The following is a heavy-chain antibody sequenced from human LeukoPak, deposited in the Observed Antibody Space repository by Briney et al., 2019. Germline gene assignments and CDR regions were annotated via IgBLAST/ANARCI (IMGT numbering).Heavy chain of an antibody. J-gene: IGHJ4*02. Sequence: PSETLSLTRTVSGSSLTATYYWAWFRQPPGKGLEWIATVFQLQTVRTFYNPSLESRVTMSLDTSQNQFSLNLTSVTAADTALYFCARVLNAPKSIDSWGQGTLVTVSS. CDR3: ARVLNAPKSIDS. D-gene: IGHD2-8*01. CDR2: VFQLQTVRT. V-gene: IGHV4-38-2*02. CDR1: GSSLTATYY.